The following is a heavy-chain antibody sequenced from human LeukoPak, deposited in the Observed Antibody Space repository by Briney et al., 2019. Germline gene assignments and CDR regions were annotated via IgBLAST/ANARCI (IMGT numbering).Heavy chain of an antibody. CDR1: GYSFTSYW. CDR3: ARPKVGARGYFDY. CDR2: IYPGDSDT. V-gene: IGHV5-51*01. Sequence: GESLKISCKGTGYSFTSYWIGWVRQMPGKGLEWMGIIYPGDSDTRYSPSFQGQVTISADKSISTAYLQWSSLKASATAMYCCARPKVGARGYFDYWGQGTLVTVSS. D-gene: IGHD1-26*01. J-gene: IGHJ4*02.